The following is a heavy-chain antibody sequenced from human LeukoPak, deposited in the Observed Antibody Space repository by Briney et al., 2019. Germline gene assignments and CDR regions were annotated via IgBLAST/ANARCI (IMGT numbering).Heavy chain of an antibody. CDR3: ARTDWFSFDY. J-gene: IGHJ4*02. CDR2: IKPDGGEK. CDR1: GFTFSSYW. V-gene: IGHV3-7*04. Sequence: PGRSLRLSCAASGFTFSSYWMSWVRQAPGKGLEWVATIKPDGGEKYYVDSVKGRLTISRDNAKNSLYLQVNSLRAEDTAVYYCARTDWFSFDYWGQGTLVTVSS. D-gene: IGHD3-9*01.